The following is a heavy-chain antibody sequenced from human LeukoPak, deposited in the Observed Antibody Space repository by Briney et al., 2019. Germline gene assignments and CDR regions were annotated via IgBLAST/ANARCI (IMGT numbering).Heavy chain of an antibody. D-gene: IGHD5-24*01. Sequence: PGGSRKLSFPASGFTFSNYAMSWVRQAPGKGLVWVANIKQDGSETRYVDSVKGRFTISRDDAQNSLYLQMNSLRAEDTAVYYCARASNPWLQLNWGQGTLVTVSS. CDR3: ARASNPWLQLN. V-gene: IGHV3-7*05. CDR2: IKQDGSET. CDR1: GFTFSNYA. J-gene: IGHJ4*02.